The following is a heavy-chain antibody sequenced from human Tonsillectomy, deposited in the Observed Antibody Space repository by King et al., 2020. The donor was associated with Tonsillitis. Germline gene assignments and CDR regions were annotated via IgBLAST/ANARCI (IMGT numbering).Heavy chain of an antibody. D-gene: IGHD3-22*01. CDR2: ISSSSNYI. V-gene: IGHV3-21*01. CDR3: ARERGGYFYFDY. CDR1: GFAFIGYS. Sequence: VQLVESGGGRVKPGGSLRLSCEASGFAFIGYSMNWVRQAPGKGLEWVSSISSSSNYIYYADSVKGRFTISRDNAKNSLYLQMNSLRAEDTAVYYCARERGGYFYFDYWGQGTLVAVSS. J-gene: IGHJ4*02.